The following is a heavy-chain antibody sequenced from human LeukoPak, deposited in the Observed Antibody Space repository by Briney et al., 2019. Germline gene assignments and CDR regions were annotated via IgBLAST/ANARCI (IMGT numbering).Heavy chain of an antibody. Sequence: GGSLRLSCAASGFTFSSYEMNWVRQAPGKGLEWVSVIYSGGDTYYADSVKGRFTISRDNSKNTLYVEMHGLRAEDTAVYYCAGRHASGNNVFDIWGQGTMVTVSS. CDR3: AGRHASGNNVFDI. V-gene: IGHV3-53*01. CDR2: IYSGGDT. CDR1: GFTFSSYE. J-gene: IGHJ3*02. D-gene: IGHD3-10*01.